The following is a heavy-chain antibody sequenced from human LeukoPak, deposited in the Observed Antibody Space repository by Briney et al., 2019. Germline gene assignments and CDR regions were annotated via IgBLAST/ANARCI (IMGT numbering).Heavy chain of an antibody. CDR3: ARVLCSGGTCLDAFDI. Sequence: GGSLRLSCGASGFTFSSYGMYWLRQAPGKGLEWVAVIWYDGSNKYYADSEKGRFTISRDNSKNTLYLQMNSVRGEDTAVYYCARVLCSGGTCLDAFDIWGQETMVSVSS. V-gene: IGHV3-33*08. CDR1: GFTFSSYG. J-gene: IGHJ3*02. D-gene: IGHD2-15*01. CDR2: IWYDGSNK.